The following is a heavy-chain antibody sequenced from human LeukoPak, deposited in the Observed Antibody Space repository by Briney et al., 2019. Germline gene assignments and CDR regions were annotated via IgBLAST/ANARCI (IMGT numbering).Heavy chain of an antibody. V-gene: IGHV4-59*01. CDR2: IYYSGST. CDR3: ARGVGQWLVHGFDY. J-gene: IGHJ4*02. D-gene: IGHD6-19*01. Sequence: SETLSLTCTVSGGSISSYYWSWIRQPPGKGLEWIGYIYYSGSTNYNPSLKSRVTISVDTSKNQFSLKLSSVTAADTAVYYCARGVGQWLVHGFDYWGQGTLVTVSS. CDR1: GGSISSYY.